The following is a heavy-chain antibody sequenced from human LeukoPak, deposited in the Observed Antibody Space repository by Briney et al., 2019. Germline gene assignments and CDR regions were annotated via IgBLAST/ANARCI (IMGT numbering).Heavy chain of an antibody. D-gene: IGHD3-9*01. V-gene: IGHV4-61*02. J-gene: IGHJ4*02. CDR3: ARHHNEITIFHY. CDR2: IYSSGST. CDR1: GGSISSGSYY. Sequence: SETLSLTCTVSGGSISSGSYYWSWIRQPAGKGLEWIGRIYSSGSTNYNPSLKSRVTISVDTSKNQFSLKLSSVTAADTAVYYCARHHNEITIFHYWGQGTLVTVSS.